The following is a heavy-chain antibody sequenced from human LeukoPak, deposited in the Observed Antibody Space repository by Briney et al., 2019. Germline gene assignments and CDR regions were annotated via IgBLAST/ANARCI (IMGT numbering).Heavy chain of an antibody. CDR2: LYTSGNT. D-gene: IGHD3-3*01. J-gene: IGHJ6*03. Sequence: SETLSLTCTVSGGSISSGNYYWSWIRQPPGKGLEWIGRLYTSGNTNYNPSLKSRVTISIDTSKNQISLRLSSVTAADTAVYYCARDSFDFWSGSSLYYMDVWGKGTTVTVSS. CDR1: GGSISSGNYY. V-gene: IGHV4-61*02. CDR3: ARDSFDFWSGSSLYYMDV.